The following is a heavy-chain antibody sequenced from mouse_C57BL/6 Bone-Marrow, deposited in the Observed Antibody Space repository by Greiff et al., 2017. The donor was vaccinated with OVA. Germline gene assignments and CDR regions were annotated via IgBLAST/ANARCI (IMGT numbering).Heavy chain of an antibody. Sequence: VQLQQSGPELVKPGASVKISCKASGYKFTDYYMNWVKQSNGKSLEWIGDIIPHNGFTSYNQKFKGKATLTVDKSSSIAYMELRSLTSEDSAVYYCSRVGAYYSKGLFAYWGQGTLVTVSA. J-gene: IGHJ3*01. CDR1: GYKFTDYY. CDR2: IIPHNGFT. CDR3: SRVGAYYSKGLFAY. D-gene: IGHD2-5*01. V-gene: IGHV1-26*01.